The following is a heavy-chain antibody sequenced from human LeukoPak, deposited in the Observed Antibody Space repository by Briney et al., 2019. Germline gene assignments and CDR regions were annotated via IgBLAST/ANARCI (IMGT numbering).Heavy chain of an antibody. CDR2: IRSKAYGGTT. CDR1: GFTFGDYA. J-gene: IGHJ4*02. V-gene: IGHV3-49*04. CDR3: TTSLGYCSSTSCFDFDY. Sequence: GGSLRPSCTASGFTFGDYAMSWVRQAPGKGLEWVGFIRSKAYGGTTEYAASVKGRFTISRDDSKSIAYLQMNTLKTEDTAVYYCTTSLGYCSSTSCFDFDYWGQGTLVTVSS. D-gene: IGHD2-2*01.